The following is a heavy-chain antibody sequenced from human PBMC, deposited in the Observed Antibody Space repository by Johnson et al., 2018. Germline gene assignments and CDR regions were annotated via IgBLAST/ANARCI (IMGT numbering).Heavy chain of an antibody. CDR1: GFTFSIYW. CDR3: AREDPYYYDMDV. V-gene: IGHV3-7*01. CDR2: INQAGSEK. Sequence: VQLQESGGGLVQPGGSLRLSCAASGFTFSIYWMNWVRQAPGKGLEWVANINQAGSEKYYVDSVKGRFTVSRDNAKNSLYLQMNSLRDEDTAVYYCAREDPYYYDMDVWGQGTTVTVSS. J-gene: IGHJ6*02.